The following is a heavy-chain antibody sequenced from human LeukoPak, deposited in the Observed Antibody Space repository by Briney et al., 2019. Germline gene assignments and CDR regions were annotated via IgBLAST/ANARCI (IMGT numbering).Heavy chain of an antibody. CDR1: GFTFDDYT. CDR3: AKGLNTAMAYYYYYGMDV. Sequence: GGSLRLSCAASGFTFDDYTMHWVRQAPGKGLEWVSLISWDGGSTYYADSVKGRLTISRDNSKNSLYLQMNSLRTEDTALYYCAKGLNTAMAYYYYYGMDVWGQGTTVTVSS. D-gene: IGHD5-18*01. CDR2: ISWDGGST. V-gene: IGHV3-43*01. J-gene: IGHJ6*02.